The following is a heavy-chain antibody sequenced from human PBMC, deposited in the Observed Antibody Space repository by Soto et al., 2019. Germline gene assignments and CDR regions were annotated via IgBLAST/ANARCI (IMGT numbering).Heavy chain of an antibody. CDR3: ARQRTSVVTQAYFDV. V-gene: IGHV4-59*04. Sequence: SETLSLTCSVSGGSISSYHWSWIRQPAGKGLEWIGSIYYSGSTYNNPSLRSRVSMSIDTSKDQFPLKLKSVTAADTALYFCARQRTSVVTQAYFDVWGPGSLVTVSS. J-gene: IGHJ4*02. D-gene: IGHD2-21*02. CDR1: GGSISSYH. CDR2: IYYSGST.